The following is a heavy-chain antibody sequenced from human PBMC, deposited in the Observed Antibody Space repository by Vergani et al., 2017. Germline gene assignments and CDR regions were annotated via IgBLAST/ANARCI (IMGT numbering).Heavy chain of an antibody. Sequence: QVQLVQSGAGVKKPGASVKVSCKASGYTFTGYYMHWVRQAPGQGLEWMGWINPNSGGTNYAQKFQGRVTMTRDTSISTAYMELSRLRSDDTAVYYCASSNWNHVRPIYAFDIWGQGTMVTVSS. CDR2: INPNSGGT. D-gene: IGHD1-14*01. V-gene: IGHV1-2*02. J-gene: IGHJ3*02. CDR3: ASSNWNHVRPIYAFDI. CDR1: GYTFTGYY.